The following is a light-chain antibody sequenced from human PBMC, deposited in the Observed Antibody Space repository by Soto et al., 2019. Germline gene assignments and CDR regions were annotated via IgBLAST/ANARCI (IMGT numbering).Light chain of an antibody. J-gene: IGLJ2*01. CDR3: SSYACSNNLV. Sequence: QSALAQPPSASGSPGQSVTITCTGTNSDVGTYNYVSWYQHHPGKAPKFMIYEVSKRPLGVPDRFSGSKSGNTASLAVSGLQAEDEADYYCSSYACSNNLVFGGGTKLTVL. CDR1: NSDVGTYNY. CDR2: EVS. V-gene: IGLV2-8*01.